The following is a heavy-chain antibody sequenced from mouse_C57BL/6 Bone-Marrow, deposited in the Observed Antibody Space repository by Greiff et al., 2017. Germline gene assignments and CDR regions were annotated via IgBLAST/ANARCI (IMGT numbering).Heavy chain of an antibody. CDR3: ARTPYGGSGYFDV. J-gene: IGHJ1*03. CDR2: IYPGGGYT. CDR1: GYTFTNYW. V-gene: IGHV1-63*01. Sequence: QVQLKQSGAELVRPGTSVKMSCKASGYTFTNYWIGWAKQRPGHGLEWIGDIYPGGGYTNYNEKFKGKATLTADKSSSTAYMQFSSLTSEDSAIYYCARTPYGGSGYFDVWGTGTTVTVSS. D-gene: IGHD1-1*01.